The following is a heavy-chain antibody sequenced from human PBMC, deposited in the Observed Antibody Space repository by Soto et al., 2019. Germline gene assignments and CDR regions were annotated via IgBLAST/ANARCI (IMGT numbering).Heavy chain of an antibody. Sequence: SETLSLTCTVSGGSISSSTYYWGWMRQPPGKGLEWIGSFFIGGNTYYNPSLKSRVTISVDTSKNQFSLKLSSVSAADTAVYYCARLGGFYQSLDSWGQGTLVTVSS. CDR2: FFIGGNT. J-gene: IGHJ5*01. CDR1: GGSISSSTYY. D-gene: IGHD3-22*01. V-gene: IGHV4-39*01. CDR3: ARLGGFYQSLDS.